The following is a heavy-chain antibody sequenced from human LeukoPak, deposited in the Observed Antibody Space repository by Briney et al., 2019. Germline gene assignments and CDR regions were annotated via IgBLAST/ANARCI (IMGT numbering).Heavy chain of an antibody. D-gene: IGHD3-22*01. CDR2: IYPGDSDT. CDR3: ARLASSGYYLNSIFDY. J-gene: IGHJ4*02. CDR1: GYSFTSYW. V-gene: IGHV5-51*01. Sequence: GESLKISCKGSGYSFTSYWIGWVRQMPGKGLEWMGIIYPGDSDTRYSPSFQGQVTISADKSISTPYLQWSSLKASDTAMYYCARLASSGYYLNSIFDYWGQGTLVTVSS.